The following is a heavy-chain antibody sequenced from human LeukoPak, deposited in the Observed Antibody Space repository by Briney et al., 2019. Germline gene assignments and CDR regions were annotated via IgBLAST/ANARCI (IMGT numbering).Heavy chain of an antibody. V-gene: IGHV3-30*02. D-gene: IGHD7-27*01. CDR1: GFSFSIYD. Sequence: GGSLRLSCAASGFSFSIYDMYWVRQAPGKGLEWVAYIRYDGRNKDYADSVKGRFTISRDNSKNTLYLQMNSLRAEDTAVYYCAKGTLRGWGTRGDAFDIWGQGTMVTVSS. CDR3: AKGTLRGWGTRGDAFDI. J-gene: IGHJ3*02. CDR2: IRYDGRNK.